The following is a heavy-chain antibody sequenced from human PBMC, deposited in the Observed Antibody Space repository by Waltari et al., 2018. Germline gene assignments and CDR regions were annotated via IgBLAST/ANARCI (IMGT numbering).Heavy chain of an antibody. J-gene: IGHJ3*02. V-gene: IGHV3-48*03. CDR3: ARDAGVYAIWAFDI. CDR1: GSTFSSYE. Sequence: EVQLVESGGGLVQPGGSLRLSCAASGSTFSSYEMNWVRQAPGQGLGWVPYISSSGSTIYYADSVKGRFTISRDNAKNSLYLQMNSLRAEDTAVYYCARDAGVYAIWAFDIWGQGTMVTVSS. CDR2: ISSSGSTI. D-gene: IGHD2-8*01.